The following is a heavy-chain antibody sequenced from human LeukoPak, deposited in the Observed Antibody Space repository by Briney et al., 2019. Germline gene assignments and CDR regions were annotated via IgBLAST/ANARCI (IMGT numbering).Heavy chain of an antibody. Sequence: SETLSLTCTVSGGSISSSSHYWGWIRQPPGKGLEWIGSMYYRGSTYHNPSLKSRVTTSVDTSKNQFSLRLSSVTAADTAMYYCAKSGGYGLIDYWGQGTLVTVSS. D-gene: IGHD1-26*01. V-gene: IGHV4-39*01. CDR3: AKSGGYGLIDY. CDR1: GGSISSSSHY. CDR2: MYYRGST. J-gene: IGHJ4*02.